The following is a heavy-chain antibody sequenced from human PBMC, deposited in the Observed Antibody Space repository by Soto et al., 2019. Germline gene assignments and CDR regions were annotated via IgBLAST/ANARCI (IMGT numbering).Heavy chain of an antibody. V-gene: IGHV4-38-2*01. CDR3: ARHAYSYSAWCFDD. CDR2: IYHTEST. D-gene: IGHD1-26*01. CDR1: GHSISSGFYY. Sequence: PSETLSLTCAVSGHSISSGFYYWGWVRQPPGKGLEWIGSIYHTESTYYNPSLKSRVTMSVDTSKNQLSLKLSSMTAADTSVYFFARHAYSYSAWCFDDWGQGTRVTVSS. J-gene: IGHJ4*02.